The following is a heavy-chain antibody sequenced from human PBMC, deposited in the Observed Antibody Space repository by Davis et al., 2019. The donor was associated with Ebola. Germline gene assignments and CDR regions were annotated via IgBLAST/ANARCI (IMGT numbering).Heavy chain of an antibody. D-gene: IGHD3-16*01. CDR1: GFSSSSYS. CDR3: ARAGGLHFYYGMDV. CDR2: ISSRSSYI. V-gene: IGHV3-21*01. J-gene: IGHJ6*04. Sequence: GESLKISCAASGFSSSSYSMNSVRPAPGKGLEWVSSISSRSSYIYYADSVKGRFTISRDNAKNSLYLQMNSLRAEDTAVYYCARAGGLHFYYGMDVWGKGTTVTVSS.